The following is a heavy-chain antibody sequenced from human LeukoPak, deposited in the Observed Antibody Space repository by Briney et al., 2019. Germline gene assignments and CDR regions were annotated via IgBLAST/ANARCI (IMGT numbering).Heavy chain of an antibody. CDR1: CFSFDDYY. D-gene: IGHD2-21*02. J-gene: IGHJ4*02. CDR2: INHSVYT. V-gene: IGHV4-34*01. CDR3: TRMTAGHDY. Sequence: SQTLSLTYAVSCFSFDDYYCSWVRQTSGKGLQWIGEINHSVYTNDSPSLKTRVTLSIDTSRKQFSLNLRSVTVADTGIYSCTRMTAGHDYWGQGTLVTVSS.